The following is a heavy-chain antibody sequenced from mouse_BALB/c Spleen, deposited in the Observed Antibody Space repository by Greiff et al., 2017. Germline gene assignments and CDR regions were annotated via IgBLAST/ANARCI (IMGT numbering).Heavy chain of an antibody. D-gene: IGHD2-1*01. J-gene: IGHJ4*01. V-gene: IGHV1S127*01. CDR2: IDPSNSET. CDR1: GYTFTSYW. CDR3: ARRGNFPMDY. Sequence: QVQLQQSGPELVRPGASVKMSCKASGYTFTSYWMHWVKQRPGQGLEWIGMIDPSNSETRLNQKFKGKATLTADTSSSTAYMQLSSLTSEDSAVYFCARRGNFPMDYWGQGTSVTVSS.